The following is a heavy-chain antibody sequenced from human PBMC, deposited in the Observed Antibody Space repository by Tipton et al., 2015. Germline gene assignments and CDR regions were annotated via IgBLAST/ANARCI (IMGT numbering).Heavy chain of an antibody. CDR1: GGSFSDYY. CDR2: KYSSGST. CDR3: ARAQGSAAPFDY. D-gene: IGHD6-13*01. J-gene: IGHJ4*02. V-gene: IGHV4-59*01. Sequence: TLSLTCTVSGGSFSDYYWSWIRQSPGEGLEWIGYKYSSGSTNYNSSLKSRLTLSEDTSKRQFSLKLTSVTAADTAVYFCARAQGSAAPFDYWGQGTLVTVSS.